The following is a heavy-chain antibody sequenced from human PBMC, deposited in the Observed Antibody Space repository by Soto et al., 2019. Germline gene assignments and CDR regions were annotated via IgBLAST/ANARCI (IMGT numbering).Heavy chain of an antibody. V-gene: IGHV1-8*01. D-gene: IGHD2-2*01. CDR1: GYTFTSYD. J-gene: IGHJ5*02. CDR2: MNPNSGNT. CDR3: ARGGYCSSTSCYYWFDP. Sequence: WASVKVSCKASGYTFTSYDINWVRQATGQGLEWMGWMNPNSGNTGYAQKFQGRVTMTRNTSISTAYMELSSLRSEDTAVYYCARGGYCSSTSCYYWFDPWGQGTLGTVSS.